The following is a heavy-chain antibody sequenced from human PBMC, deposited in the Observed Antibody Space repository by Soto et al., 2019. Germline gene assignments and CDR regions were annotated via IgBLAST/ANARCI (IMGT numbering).Heavy chain of an antibody. D-gene: IGHD3-22*01. CDR3: ARDGYYYDSSGSNFDY. Sequence: QVQLVESGGGVVQPGRSLRLSCAASRFTFRSYGMHWVRQAPGKGLEWVAVISSDGSNKYYADSVKGRFTISRDNSKNTLYLQMNSLRAEDTAVYYCARDGYYYDSSGSNFDYWGQGTLVTVSS. CDR1: RFTFRSYG. CDR2: ISSDGSNK. V-gene: IGHV3-30*03. J-gene: IGHJ4*02.